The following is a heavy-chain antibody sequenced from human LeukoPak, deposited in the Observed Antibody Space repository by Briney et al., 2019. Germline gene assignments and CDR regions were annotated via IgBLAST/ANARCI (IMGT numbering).Heavy chain of an antibody. CDR2: IYYSRTT. V-gene: IGHV4-39*07. CDR1: GGSISSGSHH. Sequence: PSETLSLTCTVSGGSISSGSHHWGWFRQSPGKGLEWIGRIYYSRTTYYNPSLNSRVTISVVTSKNQFSLKLSSVTAADTAVYYCARGLLHYDYVWGSYRSRVWFDPWGQGTLVTVSS. D-gene: IGHD3-16*02. CDR3: ARGLLHYDYVWGSYRSRVWFDP. J-gene: IGHJ5*02.